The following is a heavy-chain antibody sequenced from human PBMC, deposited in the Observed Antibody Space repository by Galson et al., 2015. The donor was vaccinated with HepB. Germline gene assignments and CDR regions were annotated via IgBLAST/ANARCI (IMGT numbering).Heavy chain of an antibody. V-gene: IGHV3-21*04. CDR1: GFTFSRYS. J-gene: IGHJ4*02. D-gene: IGHD1-26*01. CDR2: ISSASNYI. Sequence: SLRLSCAASGFTFSRYSMNWVRQAPGKGLEWVSSISSASNYIYYADSLKGRFTISRDNAKNSLYLQMNSLRAEDTALYYCARDSPGSSLDYWGQGTLITVSS. CDR3: ARDSPGSSLDY.